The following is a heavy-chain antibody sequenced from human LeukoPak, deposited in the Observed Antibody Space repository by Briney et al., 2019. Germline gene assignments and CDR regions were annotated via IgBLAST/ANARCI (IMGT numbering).Heavy chain of an antibody. CDR3: ATLDIGSSSGWYFRY. D-gene: IGHD6-19*01. CDR1: GGSISTYY. V-gene: IGHV4-59*01. J-gene: IGHJ4*02. CDR2: IYYSGST. Sequence: SETLSLTCTVPGGSISTYYWSWIRQTPMKGLEGIGYIYYSGSTDYSPSLKSRVTMSVDTSKSQFSLKLTSVTAADTAVYYCATLDIGSSSGWYFRYWGRGTLVTVSS.